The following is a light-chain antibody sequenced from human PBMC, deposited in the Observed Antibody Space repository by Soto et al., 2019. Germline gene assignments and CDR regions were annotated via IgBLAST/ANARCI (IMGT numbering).Light chain of an antibody. J-gene: IGKJ2*01. CDR2: GAS. CDR1: QSFSSSY. Sequence: EIVLTQSPGTLSLSPGERATLSCRASQSFSSSYLAWYQQKPGQAPRLLIYGASNRATGSPDRFSGSGSGTAFTPTISRLEPEDFEVYYRQHYGSSSYTFGQGTKIDIX. V-gene: IGKV3-20*01. CDR3: QHYGSSSYT.